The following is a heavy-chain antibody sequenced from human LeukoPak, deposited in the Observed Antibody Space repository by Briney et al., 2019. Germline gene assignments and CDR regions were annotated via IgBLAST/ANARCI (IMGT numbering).Heavy chain of an antibody. Sequence: GGSLRLSCAASGFTFSSYAMSWVRQAPGKGLEWVSSISSSSSYIYYADSVKGRFTISRDNAKNSLYLQMNSLRAEDTAVYYCARDAPRAVGISFYYYYGMDVWGQGTTVTVSS. J-gene: IGHJ6*02. CDR2: ISSSSSYI. CDR1: GFTFSSYA. V-gene: IGHV3-21*01. CDR3: ARDAPRAVGISFYYYYGMDV. D-gene: IGHD4-23*01.